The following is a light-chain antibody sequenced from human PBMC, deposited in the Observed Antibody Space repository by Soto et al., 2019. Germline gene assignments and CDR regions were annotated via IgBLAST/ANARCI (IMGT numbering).Light chain of an antibody. J-gene: IGKJ1*01. Sequence: EIVMTQSPLTLSVSPGERATLSCRASQSISSDLAWYQLKPGQAPRLLMYVASIRATGVPARFTGSGSGTEFTLTISSLQSEDFAVYYCHPYNHWPWTFGQGTRVEIK. CDR3: HPYNHWPWT. V-gene: IGKV3-15*01. CDR1: QSISSD. CDR2: VAS.